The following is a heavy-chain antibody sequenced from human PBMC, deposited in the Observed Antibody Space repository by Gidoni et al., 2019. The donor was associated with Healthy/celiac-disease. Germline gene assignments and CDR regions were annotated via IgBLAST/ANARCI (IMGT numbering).Heavy chain of an antibody. Sequence: EVQLVESGGGLVQPGGSLKLSCAAPGFTLSGSAMHWVRQASGKGLDWVGRIRSKANSYATAYAASVKGRFTISRDDSKNTAYLQMNSLKTEDTAVYYCTRHEGLLWFGELDVWGQGTTVTVSS. CDR3: TRHEGLLWFGELDV. D-gene: IGHD3-10*01. CDR2: IRSKANSYAT. CDR1: GFTLSGSA. J-gene: IGHJ6*02. V-gene: IGHV3-73*02.